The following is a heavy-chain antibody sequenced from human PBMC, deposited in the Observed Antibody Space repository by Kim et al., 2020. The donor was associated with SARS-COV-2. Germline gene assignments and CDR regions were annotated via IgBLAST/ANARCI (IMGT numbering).Heavy chain of an antibody. CDR1: GFTFSDYY. CDR2: ISSSSSYT. D-gene: IGHD4-4*01. CDR3: ARDDHYSNSHFDL. J-gene: IGHJ2*01. V-gene: IGHV3-11*06. Sequence: GGSLRLSCAASGFTFSDYYMSWIRQAPGKGLEWVSYISSSSSYTNYADSVKGRFTISRDNAKNSLYLQMNSLRAEDTAVYYCARDDHYSNSHFDLWGRGTLVTVSS.